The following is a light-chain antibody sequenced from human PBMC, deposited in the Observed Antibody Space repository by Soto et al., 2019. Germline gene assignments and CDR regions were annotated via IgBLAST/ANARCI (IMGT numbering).Light chain of an antibody. CDR3: QQYGSSGT. V-gene: IGKV3-20*01. CDR2: GAS. CDR1: QSVSSF. J-gene: IGKJ1*01. Sequence: PGERATLPCRASQSVSSFLAWYQQKPGQAPRLLIYGASIRATGIPDRFSGSGSGTDFTLTISRLEPEDFAVYYCQQYGSSGTFGQGTKVDIK.